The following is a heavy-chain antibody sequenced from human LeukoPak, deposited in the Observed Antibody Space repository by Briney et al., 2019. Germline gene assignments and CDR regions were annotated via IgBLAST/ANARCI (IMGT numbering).Heavy chain of an antibody. CDR1: GFTFSSYA. J-gene: IGHJ5*02. V-gene: IGHV3-23*01. CDR3: AKDPYDILTGYFNWFDP. Sequence: GGSLRLSCAASGFTFSSYAMSWVRQAPGKGLEWVSGISGSGGSTYYADSVKGRFTISRDNPKNTLYVQMNSLRAEDTAVYYCAKDPYDILTGYFNWFDPWGQGTLVTVSS. CDR2: ISGSGGST. D-gene: IGHD3-9*01.